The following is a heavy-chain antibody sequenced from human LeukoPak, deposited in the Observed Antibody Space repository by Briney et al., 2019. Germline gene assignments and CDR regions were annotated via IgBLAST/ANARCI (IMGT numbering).Heavy chain of an antibody. J-gene: IGHJ4*02. CDR2: ISYDGSNK. Sequence: PGGSLRLSCAASGFTFSSYAMHWVRQAPGKGLEWVAVISYDGSNKYYADSVKGRFTISRDNSKNTLYLQMNSLRAEDTAVYYCAKGRILDYWGQGTLVTVSS. D-gene: IGHD2-15*01. CDR1: GFTFSSYA. V-gene: IGHV3-30-3*01. CDR3: AKGRILDY.